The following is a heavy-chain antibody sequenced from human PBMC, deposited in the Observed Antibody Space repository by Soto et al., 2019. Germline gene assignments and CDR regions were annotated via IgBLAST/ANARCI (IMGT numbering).Heavy chain of an antibody. J-gene: IGHJ4*02. CDR1: GGSVSSHY. D-gene: IGHD3-10*01. CDR2: IYYSGSS. Sequence: QVQLQESGPGLVKPSETLSLTCTVSGGSVSSHYWSWIRQPPGKGLEWIGYIYYSGSSNYNPSLKSRVTISLDTSKNQFSLKLTSVTAADTALYYCATRPSSMTWFPYFDYWGQGALVTVSS. V-gene: IGHV4-59*08. CDR3: ATRPSSMTWFPYFDY.